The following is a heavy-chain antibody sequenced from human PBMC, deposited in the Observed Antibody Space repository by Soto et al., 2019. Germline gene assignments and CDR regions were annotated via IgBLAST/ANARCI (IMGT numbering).Heavy chain of an antibody. V-gene: IGHV3-23*01. J-gene: IGHJ6*02. CDR2: ISGSGANI. CDR3: ARRTSYGSASYMYYYYGLDV. CDR1: GFTFSGYA. Sequence: PGGSLRLSCAASGFTFSGYAMTWVRQAPGKGLEWVSGISGSGANIYYADSVKGRFTISRDNSKNTLYLQMNSLRAEDTAVYSCARRTSYGSASYMYYYYGLDVWGQGTTVTVSS. D-gene: IGHD3-10*01.